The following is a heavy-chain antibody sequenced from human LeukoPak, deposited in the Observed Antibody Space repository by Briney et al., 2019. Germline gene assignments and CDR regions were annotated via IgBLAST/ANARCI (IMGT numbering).Heavy chain of an antibody. D-gene: IGHD5-24*01. J-gene: IGHJ4*02. Sequence: RSGESLKISCKGSGYSFTSYWIGWVRQMPGKGLEWMGIIYPGDSDTRYNPSFQGQVTISADKSISAAYLQWSNLKASDTAMYYCARRLPSVETFDYWGQGTLVTVSS. CDR3: ARRLPSVETFDY. CDR2: IYPGDSDT. V-gene: IGHV5-51*01. CDR1: GYSFTSYW.